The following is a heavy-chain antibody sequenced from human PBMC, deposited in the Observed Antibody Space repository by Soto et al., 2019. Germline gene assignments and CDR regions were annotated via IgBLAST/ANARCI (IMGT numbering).Heavy chain of an antibody. CDR2: ISYDGTNK. CDR1: GFTFSTYG. J-gene: IGHJ6*02. Sequence: QVQLVDSGGGEVQPGRSLTISCAASGFTFSTYGMHWVLQTPGKGLEWVAVISYDGTNKFYSDSVKGRFTISRDNFKNTLTLQMNSLRADDTAVYSCAKDLQSYGDYDYYCYGMDVWGLGTRVTVSS. V-gene: IGHV3-30*18. CDR3: AKDLQSYGDYDYYCYGMDV. D-gene: IGHD4-17*01.